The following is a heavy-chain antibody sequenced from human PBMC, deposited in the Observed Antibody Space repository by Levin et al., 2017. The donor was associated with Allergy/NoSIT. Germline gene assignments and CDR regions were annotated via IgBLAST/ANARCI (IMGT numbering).Heavy chain of an antibody. Sequence: GSLRLSCAVYGGSFSGYYWSWIRQPPGKGLEWIGEINHSGSTNYNPSLKSRVTISVDTSKNQFSLKLSSVTAADTAVYYCARGAPRTAMIVVPGALDYWGQGTLVTVSS. V-gene: IGHV4-34*01. CDR1: GGSFSGYY. CDR2: INHSGST. D-gene: IGHD3-22*01. CDR3: ARGAPRTAMIVVPGALDY. J-gene: IGHJ4*02.